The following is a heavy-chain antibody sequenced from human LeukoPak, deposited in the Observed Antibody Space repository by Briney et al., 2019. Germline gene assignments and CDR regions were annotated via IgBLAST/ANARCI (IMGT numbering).Heavy chain of an antibody. V-gene: IGHV3-23*01. CDR3: AKSQSHLVVVVVAITPEY. J-gene: IGHJ4*02. D-gene: IGHD2-15*01. Sequence: PGGSLRLSCAASGFTFSSYAMGWVRQAPGKGLEWVSSIGGSGGGTYYADSVKGRFTISRDNSKNTLYLQMNSLRAEDTAVYYCAKSQSHLVVVVVAITPEYWGQGTLVTVSS. CDR2: IGGSGGGT. CDR1: GFTFSSYA.